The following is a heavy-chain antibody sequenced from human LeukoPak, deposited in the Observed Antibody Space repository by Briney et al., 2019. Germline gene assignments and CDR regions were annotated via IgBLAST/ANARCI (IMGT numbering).Heavy chain of an antibody. Sequence: GGSLRLSCAASGFLFNKYWMSWVRQAPGKGLEGVGNIDEGGRGKWYVDSVKGRFTISRDNSKNTLYLQMNSLRAEDTAIYYCAKNGDRGAYCTGGTCYPYFYYYMDVWGKGTTVTI. J-gene: IGHJ6*03. CDR2: IDEGGRGK. CDR1: GFLFNKYW. CDR3: AKNGDRGAYCTGGTCYPYFYYYMDV. D-gene: IGHD2-15*01. V-gene: IGHV3-7*03.